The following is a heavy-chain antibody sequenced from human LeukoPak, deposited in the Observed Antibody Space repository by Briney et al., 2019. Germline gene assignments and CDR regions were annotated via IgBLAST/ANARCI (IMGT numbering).Heavy chain of an antibody. CDR3: ARGPPPDFDC. Sequence: SETLSLTCTVSGASISSSFWSWIRQPAGKGLEWIGRIKTTGTTNYNPSLKSRLNMSIDTSKNQFSLKLSSVTAADTAMYYCARGPPPDFDCWGQGTLVTVSS. J-gene: IGHJ4*02. V-gene: IGHV4-4*07. CDR2: IKTTGTT. CDR1: GASISSSF.